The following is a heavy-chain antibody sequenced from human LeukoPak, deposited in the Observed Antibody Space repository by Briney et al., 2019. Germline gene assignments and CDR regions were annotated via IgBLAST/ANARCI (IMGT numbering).Heavy chain of an antibody. Sequence: GESLKISSKGSEYSFTSYWIGGVRQMPGKGLEWMGIIYPGDSDTRHSPSFQGQVTISADKSISTASLQWSSLKASDTAMYYCARQTAAAGTWNWFDPWGQGTLVTVSS. D-gene: IGHD6-13*01. CDR3: ARQTAAAGTWNWFDP. CDR2: IYPGDSDT. CDR1: EYSFTSYW. V-gene: IGHV5-51*01. J-gene: IGHJ5*02.